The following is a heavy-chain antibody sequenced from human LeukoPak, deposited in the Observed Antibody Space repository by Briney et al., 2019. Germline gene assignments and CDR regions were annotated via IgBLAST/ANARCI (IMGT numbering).Heavy chain of an antibody. Sequence: GGSLRLSCAASASTFSNYWMSWVRQAPGKGLEWVANIKQDGSEKKYVESVKGRFTISRDNAKNSLYLQMNSLGVDDMAVYYCARGSGWLGYWGQGTLVTVSS. CDR1: ASTFSNYW. CDR3: ARGSGWLGY. D-gene: IGHD6-25*01. J-gene: IGHJ4*02. CDR2: IKQDGSEK. V-gene: IGHV3-7*03.